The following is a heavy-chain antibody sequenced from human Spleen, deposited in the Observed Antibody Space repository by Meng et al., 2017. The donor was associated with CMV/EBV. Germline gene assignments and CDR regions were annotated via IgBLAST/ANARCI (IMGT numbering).Heavy chain of an antibody. D-gene: IGHD3-3*01. CDR3: ARAPDFWSGYSY. J-gene: IGHJ4*02. CDR2: ISGRSDYI. V-gene: IGHV3-21*01. Sequence: GGSLRLSCAASGFTFSTFSMNWVRQAPGKGLEWVSSISGRSDYIYYADSVEGRFTISRDNSKNTLYLQMNSLRAEDTAVYYCARAPDFWSGYSYWGQRTLVTVSS. CDR1: GFTFSTFS.